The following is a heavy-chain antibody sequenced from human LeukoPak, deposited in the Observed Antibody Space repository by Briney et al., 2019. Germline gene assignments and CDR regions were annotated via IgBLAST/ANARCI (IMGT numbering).Heavy chain of an antibody. V-gene: IGHV1-24*01. J-gene: IGHJ5*02. Sequence: ASVKVSCKVSGYTLTELSMHWVRQAPGKGLEWMGGFDPEDGETIYAQKFQGRVTMTEDTSTDTAYMELSSLRSEDTAVYYCATTRLYCSSTGCFNWFDPWGQGTLVTVSS. CDR1: GYTLTELS. D-gene: IGHD2-2*01. CDR2: FDPEDGET. CDR3: ATTRLYCSSTGCFNWFDP.